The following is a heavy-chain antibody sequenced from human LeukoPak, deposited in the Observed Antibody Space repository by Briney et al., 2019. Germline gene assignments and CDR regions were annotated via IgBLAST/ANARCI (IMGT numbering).Heavy chain of an antibody. CDR2: INHSGST. V-gene: IGHV4-34*01. J-gene: IGHJ4*02. D-gene: IGHD3-22*01. CDR1: GGSFSGYY. CDR3: ARIGGYYDY. Sequence: SETLSLTCAVYGGSFSGYYWSWIRQPPGKGLEWIGEINHSGSTNYNPSLKSRVTISVDTSKNQFSLKLSSVTAADTAVYYCARIGGYYDYWGQGTLVTVSS.